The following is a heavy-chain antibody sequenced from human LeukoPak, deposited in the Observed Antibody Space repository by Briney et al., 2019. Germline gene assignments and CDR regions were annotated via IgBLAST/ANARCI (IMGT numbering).Heavy chain of an antibody. D-gene: IGHD3-10*01. J-gene: IGHJ4*02. V-gene: IGHV3-7*01. Sequence: PRGSLRLSCVASGFTFGKYWMSWVRQAPGKGLEWVANIKLDGSEKNYVDSVKGRFTISRDNSRSTLYLQMNSLRPEDTAIYYCAREGYYGSGSPPSLYFDYWGQGTLVTVSS. CDR2: IKLDGSEK. CDR1: GFTFGKYW. CDR3: AREGYYGSGSPPSLYFDY.